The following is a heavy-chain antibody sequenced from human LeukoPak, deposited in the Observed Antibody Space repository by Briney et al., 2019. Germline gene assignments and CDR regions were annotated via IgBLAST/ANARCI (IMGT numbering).Heavy chain of an antibody. V-gene: IGHV3-48*03. J-gene: IGHJ3*02. CDR1: GFSFSDYD. Sequence: GGSLRLSCAASGFSFSDYDMSWVRQAPGKGLEWVSYISSSGRTTYYADSVKGRFTISGDNAKSSLYLKMNSLRAEDMAVYYCATTAWHAFQIWGQGTMVTVSS. CDR3: ATTAWHAFQI. D-gene: IGHD1-14*01. CDR2: ISSSGRTT.